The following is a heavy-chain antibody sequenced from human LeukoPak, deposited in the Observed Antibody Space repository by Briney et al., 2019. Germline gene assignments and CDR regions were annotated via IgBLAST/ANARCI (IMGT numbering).Heavy chain of an antibody. Sequence: GGSLRLSCAASGFILSNYAMSWVRQAPGKGLEWVSSISGGGGSYYADSVKGRFTISRDNSKNTLYLQMNSLRAEDTAVYYCAKEAVRKYDFDYWGQGTLVTVSS. CDR1: GFILSNYA. CDR2: ISGGGGS. CDR3: AKEAVRKYDFDY. J-gene: IGHJ4*02. D-gene: IGHD1-14*01. V-gene: IGHV3-23*01.